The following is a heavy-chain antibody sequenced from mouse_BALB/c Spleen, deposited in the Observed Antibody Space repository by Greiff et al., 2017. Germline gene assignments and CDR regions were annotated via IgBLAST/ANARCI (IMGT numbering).Heavy chain of an antibody. CDR2: IWAGGST. D-gene: IGHD2-1*01. CDR1: GFSLTSYG. Sequence: VQLVESGPGLVAPSQSLSITCTVSGFSLTSYGVHWVRQPPGKGLEWLGVIWAGGSTNYNSALMSRLSISKDNSKSQVFLKMNSLQTDDTAMYHCARYGNYDAMDYWGQGTSVTVSS. J-gene: IGHJ4*01. V-gene: IGHV2-9*02. CDR3: ARYGNYDAMDY.